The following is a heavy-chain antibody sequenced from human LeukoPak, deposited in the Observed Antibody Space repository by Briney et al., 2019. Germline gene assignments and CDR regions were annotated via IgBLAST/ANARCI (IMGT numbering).Heavy chain of an antibody. D-gene: IGHD4-17*01. V-gene: IGHV3-64*01. J-gene: IGHJ6*02. Sequence: QSGGSLRLSCAASGFPFSSYAMYSVRQAPGKGLEYVSAITSNGGSTYYANSVKGRFTISRDNSKNTLYLQMGSLGAEDMAVYYCARGNSVTYHFYGLDVWGQGTTVTVSS. CDR3: ARGNSVTYHFYGLDV. CDR2: ITSNGGST. CDR1: GFPFSSYA.